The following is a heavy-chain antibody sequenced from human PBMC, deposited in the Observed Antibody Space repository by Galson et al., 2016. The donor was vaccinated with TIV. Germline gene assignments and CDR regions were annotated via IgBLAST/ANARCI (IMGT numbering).Heavy chain of an antibody. V-gene: IGHV3-7*01. CDR1: GFTLSSYW. CDR3: ARGGSIVAVVPAT. D-gene: IGHD2-15*01. CDR2: IHRDGSEE. Sequence: SLRLSCAASGFTLSSYWMIWVRLAPGRGLEWVANIHRDGSEEYYMDSVKGRFTISRDNTRNSLYLQMNSLRAEDSAVYYCARGGSIVAVVPATWGQGTLVTVSS. J-gene: IGHJ4*02.